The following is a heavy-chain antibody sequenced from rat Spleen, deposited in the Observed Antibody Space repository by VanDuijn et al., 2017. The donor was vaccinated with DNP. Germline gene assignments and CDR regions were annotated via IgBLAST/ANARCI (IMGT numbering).Heavy chain of an antibody. CDR3: ATRGDGYDDWFAY. Sequence: EVHLVESGGGLVQPGRSLKLSCVASGFTFSKYGMAWVRQSPKKGLEWVATINLSGSSTYYRDSVKGRFTISRDNAQNTLYLQMSKLGSEDTAIYYCATRGDGYDDWFAYWGQGTLVTVSS. V-gene: IGHV5S13*01. CDR2: INLSGSST. D-gene: IGHD1-7*01. CDR1: GFTFSKYG. J-gene: IGHJ3*01.